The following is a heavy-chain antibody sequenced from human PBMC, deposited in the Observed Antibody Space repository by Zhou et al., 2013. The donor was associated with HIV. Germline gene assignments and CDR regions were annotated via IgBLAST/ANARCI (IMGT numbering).Heavy chain of an antibody. CDR2: VIPLFGTP. J-gene: IGHJ4*02. Sequence: QVQLVQSGAEVKKPGSSVRVSCKVSGGNFSTSSISWVRQAPGRGLEWIGGVIPLFGTPNYAVQFQGRLTITTDESSNTTYMALTSLRSDDTAVYYCARGGEDLPYYYDSSLFWGQGTLVIVSS. V-gene: IGHV1-69*05. CDR1: GGNFSTSS. CDR3: ARGGEDLPYYYDSSLF. D-gene: IGHD3-22*01.